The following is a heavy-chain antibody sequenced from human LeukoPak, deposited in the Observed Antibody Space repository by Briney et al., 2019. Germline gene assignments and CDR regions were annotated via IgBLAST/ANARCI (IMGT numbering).Heavy chain of an antibody. Sequence: PGGSLGLSCAASGFTFSSYGMHWVRQAPGKGLEWVSFIRYDGSNKYYADSVKGRFTISRDNSKNTLYLQMNSLRAEDTAVYYCVKDYGFWSGYYSPTRGYFDYWGQGTLVTVSS. J-gene: IGHJ4*02. CDR3: VKDYGFWSGYYSPTRGYFDY. CDR2: IRYDGSNK. V-gene: IGHV3-30*02. CDR1: GFTFSSYG. D-gene: IGHD3-3*01.